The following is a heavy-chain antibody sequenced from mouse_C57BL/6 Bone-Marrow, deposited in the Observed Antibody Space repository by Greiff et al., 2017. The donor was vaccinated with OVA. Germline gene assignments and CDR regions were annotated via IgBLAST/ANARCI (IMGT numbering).Heavy chain of an antibody. CDR1: GYTFTSYW. CDR2: IDPNSGGT. CDR3: ARSGPYGNYEGYYAMDY. V-gene: IGHV1-72*01. D-gene: IGHD2-1*01. Sequence: QVQLQQSGAELVKPGASVKLSCKASGYTFTSYWMHWVKQRPGRGLEWIGRIDPNSGGTKYNEKFKSKATLTVDKPSSTAYMQLSSLTSEDSAVYYCARSGPYGNYEGYYAMDYWGQGTSVTVSS. J-gene: IGHJ4*01.